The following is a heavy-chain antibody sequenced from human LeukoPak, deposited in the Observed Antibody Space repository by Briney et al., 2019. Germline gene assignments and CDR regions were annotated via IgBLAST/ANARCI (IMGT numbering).Heavy chain of an antibody. V-gene: IGHV4-38-2*02. Sequence: SETLSLTCTVSGYSISSGYYWGWIRPPPGKGLEWIGSIYHSGSTYYNPSLKSRVTISVDTSKNQFSLKLSSVTAADTAVYYCARGQYSSGWYWFDPWGQGTLVTVSS. J-gene: IGHJ5*02. CDR3: ARGQYSSGWYWFDP. CDR1: GYSISSGYY. CDR2: IYHSGST. D-gene: IGHD6-19*01.